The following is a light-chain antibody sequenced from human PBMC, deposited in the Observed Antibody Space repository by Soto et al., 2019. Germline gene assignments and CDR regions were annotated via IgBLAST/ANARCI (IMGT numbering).Light chain of an antibody. V-gene: IGKV1-9*01. CDR1: QGISSY. CDR3: QHYNSYSEA. CDR2: KAS. J-gene: IGKJ1*01. Sequence: DIQLTQSPSFLSASVGYRVTITCRASQGISSYLAWYQQKPGKAPKLLIYKASTLKSGVPSRFSGSGSGTEFTLTISSLQPDDFATYYCQHYNSYSEAFGQGTKVDIK.